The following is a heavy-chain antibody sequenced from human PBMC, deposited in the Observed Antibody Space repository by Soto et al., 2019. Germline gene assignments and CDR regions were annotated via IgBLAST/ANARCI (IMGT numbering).Heavy chain of an antibody. CDR2: IIPILGIA. Sequence: QVQLVQSGAEVKKPGSSVKVSCKASGGTFSSYTISWVRQAPGQGLEWMGRIIPILGIANYAQKFQGRVTITADKSTCTAYMELSSLRSEDTAVYYCARRRGDYVSEYWGQGTLVTVSS. CDR3: ARRRGDYVSEY. D-gene: IGHD4-17*01. J-gene: IGHJ4*02. CDR1: GGTFSSYT. V-gene: IGHV1-69*02.